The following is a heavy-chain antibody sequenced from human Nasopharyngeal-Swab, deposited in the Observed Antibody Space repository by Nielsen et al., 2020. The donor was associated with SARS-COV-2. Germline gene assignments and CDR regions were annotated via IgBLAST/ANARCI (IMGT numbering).Heavy chain of an antibody. V-gene: IGHV7-4-1*02. CDR1: GYSFTNYG. J-gene: IGHJ5*02. D-gene: IGHD2-15*01. CDR3: ASDGTHCSGGTCFDN. CDR2: INTKTGNP. Sequence: ASVKVSCKASGYSFTNYGVNWVRQAPGQGLEWMGWINTKTGNPTYAQGFTGRFVFSLDTSVTTAYLQISSLEAEDTAVYYCASDGTHCSGGTCFDNWGQGTLVTVSS.